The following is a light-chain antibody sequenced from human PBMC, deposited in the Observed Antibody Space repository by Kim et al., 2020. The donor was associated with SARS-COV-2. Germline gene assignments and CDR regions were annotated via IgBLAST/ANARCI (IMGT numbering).Light chain of an antibody. Sequence: EIVLTHSPGTLSLSPGERATLSCRASQSVSSSYLAWYQQTPGQAPRLLIYGASSRATGIPDRFSGSGSGKDFTLTISRLEPEDFAVYYCQQYGSSYTFGQGTKLEI. V-gene: IGKV3-20*01. CDR2: GAS. J-gene: IGKJ2*01. CDR1: QSVSSSY. CDR3: QQYGSSYT.